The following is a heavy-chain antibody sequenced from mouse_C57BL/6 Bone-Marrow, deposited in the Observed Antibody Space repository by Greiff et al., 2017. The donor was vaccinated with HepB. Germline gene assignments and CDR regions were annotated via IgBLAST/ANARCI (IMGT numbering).Heavy chain of an antibody. CDR3: ARQGVRGYFDV. D-gene: IGHD2-14*01. CDR2: INSDGGST. Sequence: EVQGVESGGGLVQPGESLKLSCESNEYEFPSYDMYWVRKTPEKGLELVADINSDGGSTYYPDTMERRFILTRDNTKKTLYLQMRSLRSEDTALYYCARQGVRGYFDVWGTGTAVTVSS. J-gene: IGHJ1*03. V-gene: IGHV5-2*01. CDR1: EYEFPSYD.